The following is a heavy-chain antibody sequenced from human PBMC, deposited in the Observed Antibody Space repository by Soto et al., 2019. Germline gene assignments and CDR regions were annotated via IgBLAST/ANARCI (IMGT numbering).Heavy chain of an antibody. CDR2: INSDGSST. Sequence: EVQLVESGGGLVQPGGSLRLSCAASGFTFSSYWMHWVRQAPGKGLVWVSRINSDGSSTSYADSVKGRFTISRDNAKNTLYLQMNSLRAEDTAVYYCARGTVTTYSYYYYYYMDVWGKGTTVTVSS. J-gene: IGHJ6*03. V-gene: IGHV3-74*01. CDR1: GFTFSSYW. CDR3: ARGTVTTYSYYYYYYMDV. D-gene: IGHD4-17*01.